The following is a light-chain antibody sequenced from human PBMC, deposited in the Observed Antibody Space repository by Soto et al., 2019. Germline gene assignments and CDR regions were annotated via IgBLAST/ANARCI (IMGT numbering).Light chain of an antibody. V-gene: IGKV1-8*01. CDR3: QQYYSYPQIT. Sequence: AIRMTQSPSSFSASTGDRVTITCLASQGISSYLAWYQQKPGKDPKLLIYAASTLQSWVQSRFSGSGSGTDFTLTISCLQSEDFATYYFQQYYSYPQITFGQGTRLEIK. CDR1: QGISSY. CDR2: AAS. J-gene: IGKJ5*01.